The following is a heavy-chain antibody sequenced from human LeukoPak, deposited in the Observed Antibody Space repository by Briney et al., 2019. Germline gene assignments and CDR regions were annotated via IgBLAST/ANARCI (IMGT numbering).Heavy chain of an antibody. D-gene: IGHD3-10*01. Sequence: SETLSLTCYVSGYSISSGYYWGWIRQPPGKGLEWIGSIFHSGSTYYNPSLKSRVTISVDTSKNQFSLKLSPVTAADTAVYYCAGGSGVVRRTHFDYWGQGTLVTVSS. CDR3: AGGSGVVRRTHFDY. CDR1: GYSISSGYY. V-gene: IGHV4-38-2*02. J-gene: IGHJ4*02. CDR2: IFHSGST.